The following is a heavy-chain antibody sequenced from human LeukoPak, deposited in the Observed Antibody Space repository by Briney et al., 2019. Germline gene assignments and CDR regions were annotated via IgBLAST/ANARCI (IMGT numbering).Heavy chain of an antibody. CDR1: GLTLSSSW. D-gene: IGHD6-19*01. CDR2: IREGGSEK. Sequence: PGGSPRLSCAASGLTLSSSWMTWVPQAPGKGLEWVASIREGGSEKTSVDSVKGRFTISRDISKNTLHLQMGSLRPEDMAVYYCARVDSGSACGSWDQGILVTVAA. CDR3: ARVDSGSACGS. J-gene: IGHJ1*01. V-gene: IGHV3-7*01.